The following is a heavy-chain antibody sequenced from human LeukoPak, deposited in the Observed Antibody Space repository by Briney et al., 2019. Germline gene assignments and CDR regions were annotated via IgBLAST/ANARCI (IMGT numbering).Heavy chain of an antibody. Sequence: ASVKVSRKASGYTFTGYYIHWVRQAPGQGLEWMGWINANSGATNFAEKFQGRVTMTRDTSISTAYMELSRLRSDDTAVYYCARGIYARAATGFQDWGQGSLVTVSS. V-gene: IGHV1-2*02. D-gene: IGHD2-15*01. CDR2: INANSGAT. J-gene: IGHJ1*01. CDR1: GYTFTGYY. CDR3: ARGIYARAATGFQD.